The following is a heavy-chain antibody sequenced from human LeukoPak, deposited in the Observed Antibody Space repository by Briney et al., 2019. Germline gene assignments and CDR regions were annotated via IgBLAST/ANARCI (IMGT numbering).Heavy chain of an antibody. CDR2: INPNSGGT. D-gene: IGHD3-10*01. CDR3: ARAGSVWFGELSRIYCFDY. V-gene: IGHV1-2*02. J-gene: IGHJ4*02. Sequence: ASVKVSCKASGYTFTGYYMHWVRQAPGQGLEWMGWINPNSGGTNHAQKFQGRVTMTRDTSISTAYMELSRLRSDDTAVYYCARAGSVWFGELSRIYCFDYWGQGTLVTVSS. CDR1: GYTFTGYY.